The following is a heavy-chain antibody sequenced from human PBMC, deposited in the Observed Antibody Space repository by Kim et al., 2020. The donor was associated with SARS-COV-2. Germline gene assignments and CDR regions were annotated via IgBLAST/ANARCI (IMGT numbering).Heavy chain of an antibody. CDR1: GGSISSYY. J-gene: IGHJ5*02. Sequence: SETLSLTCTVSGGSISSYYWSWIRQPAGKGLEWIGRIYTSGSTNYNPSLKSRVTMSVDTSKNQFSLKLSSVTAADTAVYYCARGEVEYYYGSNWFDPWGQGTLVTVSS. D-gene: IGHD3-10*01. CDR3: ARGEVEYYYGSNWFDP. CDR2: IYTSGST. V-gene: IGHV4-4*07.